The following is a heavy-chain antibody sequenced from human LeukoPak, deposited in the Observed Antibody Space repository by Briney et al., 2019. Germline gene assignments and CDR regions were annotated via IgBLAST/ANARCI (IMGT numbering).Heavy chain of an antibody. D-gene: IGHD6-6*01. CDR3: ARGAAPHYSDY. CDR1: GGSIRSHC. V-gene: IGHV4-59*11. Sequence: SETLSLTCTVSGGSIRSHCWSWVRQPPGKGLEWIGYIYFSGSTNYNPSLKSRVTISMGTSENQFSLKLSSVTAADTAVYYCARGAAPHYSDYWGQGTLVTVSS. J-gene: IGHJ4*02. CDR2: IYFSGST.